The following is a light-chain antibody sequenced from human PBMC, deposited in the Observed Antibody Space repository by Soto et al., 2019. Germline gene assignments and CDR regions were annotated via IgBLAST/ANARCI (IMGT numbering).Light chain of an antibody. CDR2: DAF. CDR3: QQRSNWRFT. CDR1: QSVSSF. Sequence: EIVLTQSPATLSLSPGERATLSCRASQSVSSFLAWYQQKPGQAPRLLIYDAFKRATGIPARFSGGGSGTDFTLTISSLEPDDFAVYYCQQRSNWRFTFGPGTRVDIK. J-gene: IGKJ3*01. V-gene: IGKV3-11*01.